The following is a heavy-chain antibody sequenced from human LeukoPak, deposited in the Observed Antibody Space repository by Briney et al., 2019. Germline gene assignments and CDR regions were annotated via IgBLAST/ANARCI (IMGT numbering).Heavy chain of an antibody. CDR1: GGSITSSNYY. V-gene: IGHV4-39*01. J-gene: IGHJ5*02. CDR2: IYYSGST. Sequence: KASETLSLTCTVSGGSITSSNYYWGWIRQPPGQGLEWIGSIYYSGSTYYNPSLKSRVTISVDTSKNQFSLKLSSVTAADTAVYYCARHGGYDRSGYWFDPWGQGTLVTVSS. D-gene: IGHD3-22*01. CDR3: ARHGGYDRSGYWFDP.